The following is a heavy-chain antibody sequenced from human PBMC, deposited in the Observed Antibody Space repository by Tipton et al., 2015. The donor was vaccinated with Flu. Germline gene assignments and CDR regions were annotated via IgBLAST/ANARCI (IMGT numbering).Heavy chain of an antibody. CDR2: IYYSGST. CDR1: GGSISSSSYY. J-gene: IGHJ4*02. CDR3: ARAGAVAGPGVFDY. D-gene: IGHD6-19*01. Sequence: TLSLTCTVSGGSISSSSYYWGWIRQPPGKGLEWIGSIYYSGSTYYNPSLKSRVTISVDTSKNQFSLKLSSVTAADTAVYYCARAGAVAGPGVFDYWGQGTLVTVSS. V-gene: IGHV4-39*07.